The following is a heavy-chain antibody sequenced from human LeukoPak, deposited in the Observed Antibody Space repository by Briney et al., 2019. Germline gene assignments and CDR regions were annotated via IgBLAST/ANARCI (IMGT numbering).Heavy chain of an antibody. D-gene: IGHD1-1*01. CDR3: ARGDWNGYYYYMDV. V-gene: IGHV1-46*01. CDR1: GYTFTSYY. Sequence: ASVKVSCKASGYTFTSYYMHWVRQAPGQGLEWMGIINPSGGSTSYAQKFQGRVTITRNTSISTAYMELSSLRSEDTAVYYCARGDWNGYYYYMDVWGKGTTVTVSS. J-gene: IGHJ6*03. CDR2: INPSGGST.